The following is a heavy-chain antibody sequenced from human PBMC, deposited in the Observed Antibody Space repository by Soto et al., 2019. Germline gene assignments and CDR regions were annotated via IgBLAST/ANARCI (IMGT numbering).Heavy chain of an antibody. D-gene: IGHD1-26*01. CDR2: IGASGAGT. Sequence: PWGSLRLSCADSGCTFSNYAMSWVRQAPGTGLEWVSGIGASGAGTYYADSVKGRFTISRDNSKNTLHLQMNSLRAEDTAVYYCALRKTGSYFDYWGQGALVTVSS. CDR3: ALRKTGSYFDY. V-gene: IGHV3-23*01. J-gene: IGHJ4*02. CDR1: GCTFSNYA.